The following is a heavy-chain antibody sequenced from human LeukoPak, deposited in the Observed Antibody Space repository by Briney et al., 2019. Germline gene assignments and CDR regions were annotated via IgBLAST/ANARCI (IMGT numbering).Heavy chain of an antibody. D-gene: IGHD1-26*01. CDR1: GLTFSNSW. CDR2: INKVGSET. J-gene: IGHJ4*02. CDR3: ARGHWEHRY. V-gene: IGHV3-7*01. Sequence: PGGSLRLSCVVSGLTFSNSWMTWVRQAPGKGLEWVAHINKVGSETNYVDSVKGRFIICRNNANNLLFLQMTSLRAEDTGVYYCARGHWEHRYWGQGTLVTVSS.